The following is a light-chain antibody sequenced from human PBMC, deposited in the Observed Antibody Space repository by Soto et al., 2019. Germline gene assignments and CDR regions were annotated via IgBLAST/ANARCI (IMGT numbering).Light chain of an antibody. CDR1: QSVNSY. CDR3: QQRGT. V-gene: IGKV3-11*01. CDR2: DAS. Sequence: EIVLTQSPATLSLSPGERATLSCRASQSVNSYLAWYQQKPGQAPRLLIYDASNRATGIPARFSGSGSGTDFTLTISSLEPKDFAVYYCQQRGTFGQGTRLEIK. J-gene: IGKJ5*01.